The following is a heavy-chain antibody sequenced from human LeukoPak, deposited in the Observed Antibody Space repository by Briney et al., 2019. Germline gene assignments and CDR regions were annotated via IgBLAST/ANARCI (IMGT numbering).Heavy chain of an antibody. CDR2: IYTDGSR. J-gene: IGHJ4*02. CDR1: GLAVSSNY. V-gene: IGHV3-66*02. D-gene: IGHD3-10*01. Sequence: PGGSLRLSCAASGLAVSSNYMTWVRQDPGKGLQWVSVIYTDGSRYYADSVKGRFTISRDNSKNTEYLQMNSLRSEDTAVYYCARVDTGRGGGWVPFDYWGQGTLVTVSS. CDR3: ARVDTGRGGGWVPFDY.